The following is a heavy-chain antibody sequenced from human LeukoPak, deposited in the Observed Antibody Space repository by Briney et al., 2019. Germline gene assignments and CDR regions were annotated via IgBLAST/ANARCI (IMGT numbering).Heavy chain of an antibody. V-gene: IGHV4-34*01. D-gene: IGHD3-10*01. CDR1: GGSFSGYF. Sequence: SETLSLTCAVYGGSFSGYFCWIRQSPGKGLDWIGEINHRGVTNYRPSLGGRVSIFTDRSLNQFSLRLTSVTAADTGTYYCASGPGTSVIRGVSPKYWGQGTPVTVSS. J-gene: IGHJ4*02. CDR2: INHRGVT. CDR3: ASGPGTSVIRGVSPKY.